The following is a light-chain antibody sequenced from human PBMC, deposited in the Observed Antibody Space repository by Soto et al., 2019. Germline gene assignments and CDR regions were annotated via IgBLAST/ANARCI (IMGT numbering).Light chain of an antibody. CDR3: QKYDSAPRT. Sequence: DIQMTQSPSSLSASVGDRVTITCRASQGISNYVAWYQQKPGKVPKLLIYAASTLQSGVPSRLSGSGSGTEFTLTISSLQPEDVATYYCQKYDSAPRTFGQGTKVEI. J-gene: IGKJ1*01. V-gene: IGKV1-27*01. CDR1: QGISNY. CDR2: AAS.